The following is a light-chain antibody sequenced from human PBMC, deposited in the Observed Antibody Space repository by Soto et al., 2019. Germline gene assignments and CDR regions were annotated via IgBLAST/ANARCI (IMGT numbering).Light chain of an antibody. V-gene: IGKV3-20*01. J-gene: IGKJ5*01. Sequence: EMVLTQSPDTLSLSPGERATLSCRASQTISSNSLAWYQQKPGQAPRLFIYGASSRATGIPDRFSGSGSGTHFTLTINRLEPEDFALYYCQQYGSSPRITFGQGTRLEIK. CDR2: GAS. CDR1: QTISSNS. CDR3: QQYGSSPRIT.